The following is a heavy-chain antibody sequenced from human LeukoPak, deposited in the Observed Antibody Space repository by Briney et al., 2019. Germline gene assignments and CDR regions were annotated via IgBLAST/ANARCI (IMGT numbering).Heavy chain of an antibody. Sequence: SETLSLTCTVSGSSISSSNYYWAWIRQPPGKGLEWIGNIHYSGSTYYNASLNSRITMSIDTSKNRFSLRLSSVTAADTAVFFCARLPERSDLLPSYANSFDWWGQGTLVTVSS. V-gene: IGHV4-39*01. CDR3: ARLPERSDLLPSYANSFDW. CDR2: IHYSGST. D-gene: IGHD3-9*01. CDR1: GSSISSSNYY. J-gene: IGHJ4*02.